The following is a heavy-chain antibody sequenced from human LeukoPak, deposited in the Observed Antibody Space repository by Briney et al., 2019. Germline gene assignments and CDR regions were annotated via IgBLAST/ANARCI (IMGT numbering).Heavy chain of an antibody. Sequence: GGSLRLSCAASGSTVSSNEMSWVRQAPGKGLEWVSSISSSSSYIYYADSVKGRFTISRDNAKNSLYLQMNSLRAEDTAVYYCARDLIVPAATDYWGQGTLVTVSS. CDR2: ISSSSSYI. D-gene: IGHD2-2*01. V-gene: IGHV3-21*01. CDR1: GSTVSSNE. J-gene: IGHJ4*02. CDR3: ARDLIVPAATDY.